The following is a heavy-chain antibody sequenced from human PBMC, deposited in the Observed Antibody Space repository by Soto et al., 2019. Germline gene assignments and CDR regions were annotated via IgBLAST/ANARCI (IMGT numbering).Heavy chain of an antibody. V-gene: IGHV1-69*13. CDR3: ASTKRKGLTGDYVPYRSMDV. J-gene: IGHJ6*02. CDR2: TIPIFGTA. CDR1: GGPSSSYA. D-gene: IGHD4-17*01. Sequence: GPSLKVSCKATGGPSSSYAISWVRQAPGQGLEWMGGTIPIFGTANYAQKFQGRVTTTADESTSTAYMELSSLRSEDTAVYYCASTKRKGLTGDYVPYRSMDVWGQGTTVAVSS.